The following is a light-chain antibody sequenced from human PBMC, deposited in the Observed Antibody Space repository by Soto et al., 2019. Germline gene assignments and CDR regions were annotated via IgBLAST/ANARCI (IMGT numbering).Light chain of an antibody. Sequence: EIVMTPSPATLSVSPGDRATLSCRASQSVSSNLAWYQQKPGQAPRLLIYDASNRATGTPDRFSGSGSETDFTLTISSLEPEECAVYDCQHRMNWPLTVGQGTRLEIK. CDR1: QSVSSN. CDR2: DAS. J-gene: IGKJ5*01. CDR3: QHRMNWPLT. V-gene: IGKV3-11*01.